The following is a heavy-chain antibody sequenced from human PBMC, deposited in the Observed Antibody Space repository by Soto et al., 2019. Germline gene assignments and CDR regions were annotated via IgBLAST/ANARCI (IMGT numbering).Heavy chain of an antibody. Sequence: PGGSLRLSCAASGFTFSSYAMHWVRQAPGKGLEYVSAISSNGGSTYYANSVKGRFTISRDNSKNTLYLQMGSLRAEDMAVYYCARGGFGGSWLRGAFDIWGQGTMVTVAS. J-gene: IGHJ3*02. V-gene: IGHV3-64*01. CDR3: ARGGFGGSWLRGAFDI. D-gene: IGHD2-15*01. CDR2: ISSNGGST. CDR1: GFTFSSYA.